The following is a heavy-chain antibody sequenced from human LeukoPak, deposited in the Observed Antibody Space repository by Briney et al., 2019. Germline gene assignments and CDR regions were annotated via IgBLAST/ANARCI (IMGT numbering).Heavy chain of an antibody. CDR3: ARVDYDRDRSAEYFQH. CDR1: GFTFSSYG. V-gene: IGHV3-33*01. D-gene: IGHD3-9*01. CDR2: IWYDGSNK. Sequence: GGSLRLSCAASGFTFSSYGMHWVRQAPGKGLEWVAVIWYDGSNKYYADSVKGRFTISRDNSKNTLYLQMNSLRAEDTAVYYCARVDYDRDRSAEYFQHWGQGTLVTVSS. J-gene: IGHJ1*01.